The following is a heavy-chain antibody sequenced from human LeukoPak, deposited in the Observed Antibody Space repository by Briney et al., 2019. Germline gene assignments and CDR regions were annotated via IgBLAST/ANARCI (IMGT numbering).Heavy chain of an antibody. CDR3: AREMEGDYGSGTSFDL. J-gene: IGHJ4*02. CDR2: ISDSGSTI. Sequence: GGSLRLSCAASEFVFSDYYMSWIRPAPGKGLEWVSYISDSGSTIYYADSVKGRFTISRDNVKNSLYLLMNGLRAEDTAVYYCAREMEGDYGSGTSFDLWGQGNMVTVSS. V-gene: IGHV3-11*01. CDR1: EFVFSDYY. D-gene: IGHD3-10*01.